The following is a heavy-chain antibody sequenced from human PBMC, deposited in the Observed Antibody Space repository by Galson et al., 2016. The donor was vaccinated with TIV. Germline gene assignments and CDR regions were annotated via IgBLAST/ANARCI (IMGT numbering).Heavy chain of an antibody. Sequence: SLRLSCAASGFTFSSHWMTWVRQAPGKGLEWVVNIKQDASEKYYGDSVKGRFTISRDNAENLIFLRMNSRRAEDTAVYFCARENFGGKPYDAFDIWGQGTVVPVSS. CDR1: GFTFSSHW. V-gene: IGHV3-7*01. CDR3: ARENFGGKPYDAFDI. CDR2: IKQDASEK. J-gene: IGHJ3*02. D-gene: IGHD4-23*01.